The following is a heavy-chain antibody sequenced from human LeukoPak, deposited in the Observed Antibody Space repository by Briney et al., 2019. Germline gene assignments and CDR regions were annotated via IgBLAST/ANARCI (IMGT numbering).Heavy chain of an antibody. Sequence: PSETLSLTCTVSGGSISSSSYYWGWIRQPPGKGLEWIGSIYYSGSTYYNPSLKSRVTISVDTSKNQFSLKLSSVTAADTAVYYCARNIDYSGRGIDWWGQGTLVTVSS. V-gene: IGHV4-39*01. CDR1: GGSISSSSYY. J-gene: IGHJ4*02. CDR3: ARNIDYSGRGIDW. D-gene: IGHD2/OR15-2a*01. CDR2: IYYSGST.